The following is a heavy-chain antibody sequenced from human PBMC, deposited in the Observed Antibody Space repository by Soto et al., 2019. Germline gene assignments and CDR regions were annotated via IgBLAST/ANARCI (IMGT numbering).Heavy chain of an antibody. CDR2: INPTSGGA. D-gene: IGHD2-2*01. J-gene: IGHJ4*02. CDR1: GYTFTGNY. Sequence: ASVKVSCKASGYTFTGNYMHWVRQAPGQGLEWMALINPTSGGANYAQKFQGRVTMTWDTSISTAYMELSRLTSDDTAIYYCARGYCNSIGCSHYFDYWGQGTLVTVSS. V-gene: IGHV1-2*02. CDR3: ARGYCNSIGCSHYFDY.